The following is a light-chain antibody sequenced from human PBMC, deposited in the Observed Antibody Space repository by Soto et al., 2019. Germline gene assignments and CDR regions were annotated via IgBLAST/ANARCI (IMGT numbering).Light chain of an antibody. CDR1: QTISRA. J-gene: IGKJ1*01. CDR3: LQHNSYPWT. Sequence: DIQMTQSSSSLSASVGDRVTITCRASQTISRALNWYQQKPGKAPKRLIYAASSLQSGVPSRFSGSGSGTEFTLTISSLQSEDFATYYCLQHNSYPWTFGQGTKVDIK. CDR2: AAS. V-gene: IGKV1-17*01.